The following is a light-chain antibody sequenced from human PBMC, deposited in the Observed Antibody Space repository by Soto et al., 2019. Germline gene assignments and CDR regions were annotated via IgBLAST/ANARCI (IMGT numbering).Light chain of an antibody. CDR3: SSDTSSSTLI. Sequence: QPVLTQPASVSGSPGQSIIISCTGTSSDVGRYVSWYQQHPGRAPKLIIYEVSNRPSGVSLRFSGSKSGNTAALTISGLQAEDEADYYCSSDTSSSTLIFGGGTKLTVL. CDR1: SSDVGRY. CDR2: EVS. J-gene: IGLJ2*01. V-gene: IGLV2-14*01.